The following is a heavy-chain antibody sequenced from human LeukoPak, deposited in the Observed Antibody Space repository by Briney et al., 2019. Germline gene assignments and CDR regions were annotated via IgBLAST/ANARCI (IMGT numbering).Heavy chain of an antibody. CDR3: ARDLPRYCGGGSCYLSD. D-gene: IGHD2-15*01. V-gene: IGHV1-2*06. CDR1: GYTFTGYY. J-gene: IGHJ4*02. CDR2: INPNSGGT. Sequence: GASVKVSCKASGYTFTGYYMHRVRQAPGQGLEWMGRINPNSGGTNYAQKFQGRVTMTRDTSISTAYMELSRLRSDDTAVYYCARDLPRYCGGGSCYLSDWGQGTLVTVSS.